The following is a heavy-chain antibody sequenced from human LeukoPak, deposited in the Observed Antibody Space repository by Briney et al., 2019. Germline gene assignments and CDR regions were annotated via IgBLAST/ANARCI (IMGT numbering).Heavy chain of an antibody. CDR1: GFSFSSYS. V-gene: IGHV3-48*01. J-gene: IGHJ6*02. CDR3: AKGAFPKSYYYFGMDV. D-gene: IGHD3-16*01. CDR2: INSDTNIT. Sequence: GGSLRLSCVASGFSFSSYSTNWVRQAPGKGLEWVSHINSDTNITPYTASVSGRFTISRDSSKNTLYLQMNSLRAEDTAVYYCAKGAFPKSYYYFGMDVWGQGTTVSVSS.